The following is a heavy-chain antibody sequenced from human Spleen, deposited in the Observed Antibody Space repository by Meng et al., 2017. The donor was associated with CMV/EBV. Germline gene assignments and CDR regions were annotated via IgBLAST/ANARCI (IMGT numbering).Heavy chain of an antibody. CDR3: ATPRGGLSVGPFDY. Sequence: GGSLRLSCAASGFTFSSYAMNWVRQAPGKGPEWVSLIYSGGSTTYYAESAKGRFTISRDNSKNTPFLEMNSLRVEDTAVYYCATPRGGLSVGPFDYWGQGTLVTVSS. D-gene: IGHD1-26*01. CDR2: IYSGGSTT. V-gene: IGHV3-23*03. J-gene: IGHJ4*02. CDR1: GFTFSSYA.